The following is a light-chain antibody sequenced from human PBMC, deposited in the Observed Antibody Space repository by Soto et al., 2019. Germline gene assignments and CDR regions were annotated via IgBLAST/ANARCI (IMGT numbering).Light chain of an antibody. CDR2: EVS. CDR3: SSYAGSYTLL. Sequence: QSALTQPASVSGSPGQSITISCTGTSRDVGGYNYVSWHQQHPGKAPKVIITEVSNRPSGVSNRFSGSKSGNTASLTISGLQAEDEADYYCSSYAGSYTLLFGGGTKLTVL. J-gene: IGLJ2*01. CDR1: SRDVGGYNY. V-gene: IGLV2-14*01.